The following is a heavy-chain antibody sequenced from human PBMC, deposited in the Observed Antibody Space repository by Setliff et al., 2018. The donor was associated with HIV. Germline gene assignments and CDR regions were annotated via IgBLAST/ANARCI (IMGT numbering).Heavy chain of an antibody. CDR2: IQHSGRI. CDR3: ARESPSSSWFYFDF. D-gene: IGHD6-13*01. CDR1: GDSVSSRSYY. V-gene: IGHV4-61*01. J-gene: IGHJ4*02. Sequence: PSETLSLTCTVSGDSVSSRSYYWSWIRQPPGKGLEWIGEIQHSGRINYNPSLKSRVTVSVDTSKNQFSLKLGSVTAADTAVYYCARESPSSSWFYFDFWGQGTPVTVSS.